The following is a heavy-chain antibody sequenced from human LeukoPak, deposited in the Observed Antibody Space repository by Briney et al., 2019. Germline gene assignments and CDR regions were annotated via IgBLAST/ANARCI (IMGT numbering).Heavy chain of an antibody. Sequence: GGSLRLSCAASGFTFSTYAMSWVRQAPGKGLEWVSSILGSSRSTYYADSVKGRFTISRDNSKSMLYLQMNSLRAEDTALYYCARVASITIFGVVIIPYYFDYWGQGTLVTVSS. J-gene: IGHJ4*02. V-gene: IGHV3-23*01. CDR1: GFTFSTYA. CDR2: ILGSSRST. D-gene: IGHD3-3*01. CDR3: ARVASITIFGVVIIPYYFDY.